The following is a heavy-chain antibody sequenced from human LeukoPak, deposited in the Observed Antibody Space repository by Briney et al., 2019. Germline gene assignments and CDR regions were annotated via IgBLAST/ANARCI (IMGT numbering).Heavy chain of an antibody. V-gene: IGHV4-34*01. CDR2: INHSGST. Sequence: SETLSLTCAAYGGSFSGYYWSWIRRPPGKGLEWIGEINHSGSTNYNPSLKSRVTISVDTSKNQFSLKLSSVTAADTAVFFRARDSLRYFDWFYPYYMDVWGKGTTVTASS. J-gene: IGHJ6*03. CDR1: GGSFSGYY. D-gene: IGHD3-9*01. CDR3: ARDSLRYFDWFYPYYMDV.